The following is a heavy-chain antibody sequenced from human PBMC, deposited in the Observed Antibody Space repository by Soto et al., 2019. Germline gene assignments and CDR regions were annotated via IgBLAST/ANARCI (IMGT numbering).Heavy chain of an antibody. CDR2: ISYDGSNK. J-gene: IGHJ6*02. CDR3: ARDGGLYDIFGGMDV. V-gene: IGHV3-30-3*01. Sequence: QVQLVESGGGVVQPGRSLRLSCAASGFTFSSYAMHWVRQAPGKGLEWVAVISYDGSNKYYADSVKGRFTTSRDNSKNTLYLQMNSLRAEDTAVYYCARDGGLYDIFGGMDVWGQGTTVTVSS. CDR1: GFTFSSYA. D-gene: IGHD3-9*01.